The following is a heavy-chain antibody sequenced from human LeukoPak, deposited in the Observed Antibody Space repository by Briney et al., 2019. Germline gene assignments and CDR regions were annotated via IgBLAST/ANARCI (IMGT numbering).Heavy chain of an antibody. Sequence: GGSLRLSCAASGFTFSSYSMNWVRQAPGKGLEWVSYISSSSSTIYYADSVKGRFTISRDNAKNSLYLQMNSLRAEDTAVYYCARDKVAGTFWFDPWGQGTLVTVSS. D-gene: IGHD6-19*01. V-gene: IGHV3-48*04. J-gene: IGHJ5*02. CDR2: ISSSSSTI. CDR1: GFTFSSYS. CDR3: ARDKVAGTFWFDP.